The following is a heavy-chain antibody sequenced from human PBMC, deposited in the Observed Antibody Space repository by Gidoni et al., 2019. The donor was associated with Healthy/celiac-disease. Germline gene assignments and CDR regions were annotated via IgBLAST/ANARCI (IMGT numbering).Heavy chain of an antibody. Sequence: QVQLVESGGGVVPPVRSLRLSCAASVFPFLTYCMHWVRQAPGKGLEVVAVIWYDGSNKYYADSVKGRFTISRDNYKNTLYLQMNSRRAEDTAVYYCARDRGIAAAGTGWWTYYFDYWGQGTLVTVSS. J-gene: IGHJ4*02. CDR1: VFPFLTYC. V-gene: IGHV3-33*01. D-gene: IGHD6-13*01. CDR2: IWYDGSNK. CDR3: ARDRGIAAAGTGWWTYYFDY.